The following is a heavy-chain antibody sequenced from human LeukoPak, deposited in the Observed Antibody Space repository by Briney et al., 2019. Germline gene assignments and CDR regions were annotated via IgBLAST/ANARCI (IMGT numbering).Heavy chain of an antibody. CDR2: INPNSGGT. J-gene: IGHJ4*02. CDR3: ARDLGGVIVPLFDFDY. V-gene: IGHV1-2*02. CDR1: GYTFTGYY. Sequence: EASVKVSCKASGYTFTGYYMHWVRQAPGQGLEWMGWINPNSGGTNYAQKFQGRVTMTRDTSISTTYMELSRLRSDDTAVYYCARDLGGVIVPLFDFDYRGQGTLVTVSS. D-gene: IGHD3-16*02.